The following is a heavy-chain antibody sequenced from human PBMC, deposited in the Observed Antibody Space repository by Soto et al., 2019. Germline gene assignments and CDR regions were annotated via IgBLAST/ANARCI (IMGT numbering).Heavy chain of an antibody. D-gene: IGHD6-13*01. CDR1: GGSISSYF. CDR2: VYYTGTT. CDR3: ARDLAAVPRAFDY. Sequence: SETLSLTCTVSGGSISSYFYIWVRQPPGKGLEWIGSVYYTGTTDYNPSLKSRVTISVDTSKTQFSLNLRSVTAADTAVYYCARDLAAVPRAFDYWGRGTLVTVSS. V-gene: IGHV4-59*01. J-gene: IGHJ4*02.